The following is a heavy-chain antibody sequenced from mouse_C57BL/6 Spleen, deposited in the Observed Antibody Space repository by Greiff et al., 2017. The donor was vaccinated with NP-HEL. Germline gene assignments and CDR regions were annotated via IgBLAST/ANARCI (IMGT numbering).Heavy chain of an antibody. CDR2: INPNNGGT. Sequence: EVQLQQSGPELVKPGASVSMSCKASGYTFTDYNMHWVKQSHGKSLEWIGFINPNNGGTSYTQKFKGKATLTVNKSSSTACMELRSLTSEDSAVYYSARLDLLSYYYAMDYWGQGTSVTVSS. J-gene: IGHJ4*01. CDR1: GYTFTDYN. D-gene: IGHD2-10*01. CDR3: ARLDLLSYYYAMDY. V-gene: IGHV1-22*01.